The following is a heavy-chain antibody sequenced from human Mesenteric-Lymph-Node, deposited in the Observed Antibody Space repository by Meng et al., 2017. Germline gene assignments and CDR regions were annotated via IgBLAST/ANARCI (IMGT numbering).Heavy chain of an antibody. CDR1: GFTFSSYA. CDR2: ISYDGSDK. V-gene: IGHV3-30*04. J-gene: IGHJ4*02. CDR3: ARDFDRTIEIVD. Sequence: GGSLRLSCAASGFTFSSYAMHWVRQAPGKGLEWVAVISYDGSDKYYVDSVKGRFTISRDNAKNSLYLQMNSLRAEDAAVYYCARDFDRTIEIVDWGQGTLVTVSS. D-gene: IGHD3-22*01.